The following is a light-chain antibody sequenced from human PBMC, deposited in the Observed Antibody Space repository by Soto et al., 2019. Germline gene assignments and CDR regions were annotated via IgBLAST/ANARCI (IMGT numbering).Light chain of an antibody. J-gene: IGLJ2*01. CDR3: IAYAGSSTL. CDR1: SSDVGGYNY. V-gene: IGLV2-8*01. CDR2: EVS. Sequence: QSALTQPPSASGSPGQSVTISCTGTSSDVGGYNYVSWYQQHPGKAPKLMIYEVSKRPSGVPDRFSGSKSGNTASLTVSGLHAEDEADYYCIAYAGSSTLFGGGTKLTVL.